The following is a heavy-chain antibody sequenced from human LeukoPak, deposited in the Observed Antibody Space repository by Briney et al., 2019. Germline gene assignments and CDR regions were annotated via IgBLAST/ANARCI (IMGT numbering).Heavy chain of an antibody. CDR3: AKVGATSYYYYYMDD. Sequence: GGSLRLSCAASGFTFSSYGMHWVRQAPGKGLEWVAVISYDGSNKYYADSVKGRFTISRDNSKNTLYLQMNSLRAEDTAVYYCAKVGATSYYYYYMDDWGKGTTVTVSS. V-gene: IGHV3-30*18. CDR2: ISYDGSNK. D-gene: IGHD1-26*01. CDR1: GFTFSSYG. J-gene: IGHJ6*03.